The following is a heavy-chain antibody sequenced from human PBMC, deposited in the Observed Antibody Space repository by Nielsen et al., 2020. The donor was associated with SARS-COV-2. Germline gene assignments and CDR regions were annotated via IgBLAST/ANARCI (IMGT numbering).Heavy chain of an antibody. J-gene: IGHJ3*02. CDR1: GFTFSDYY. Sequence: GESLKISCAASGFTFSDYYMNWIRQAPGKGLEWVSHMSSSGGTIYYADSVKGRFTISRDNAKNSIYLQMNSLRGEDTAVYYCRGWLATFDIWGQGTLVTVSS. CDR2: MSSSGGTI. CDR3: RGWLATFDI. D-gene: IGHD3-22*01. V-gene: IGHV3-11*04.